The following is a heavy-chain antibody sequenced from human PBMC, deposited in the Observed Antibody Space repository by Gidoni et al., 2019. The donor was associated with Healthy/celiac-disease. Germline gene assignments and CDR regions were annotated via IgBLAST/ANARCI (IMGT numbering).Heavy chain of an antibody. CDR1: GGSFSGYY. Sequence: QVQLQQWGAGLLKPSETLSLTCAVYGGSFSGYYWSWIRQPPEKGLEWIGEINHSGSTNYNPSLKSRVTISVDTSKNQFSLKLSSVTAADTAVYYCASIRAATGLDYWGQGTLVTVSS. D-gene: IGHD2-2*02. CDR3: ASIRAATGLDY. J-gene: IGHJ4*02. CDR2: INHSGST. V-gene: IGHV4-34*01.